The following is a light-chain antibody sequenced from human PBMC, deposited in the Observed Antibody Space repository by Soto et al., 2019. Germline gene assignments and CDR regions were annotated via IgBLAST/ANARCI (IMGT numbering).Light chain of an antibody. CDR2: SNN. CDR1: SSNIGSNT. J-gene: IGLJ2*01. Sequence: QSVLTQPPSASGNPGQRVTISCSGSSSNIGSNTVNWYQQLPGTAPKLLIYSNNQRPSGVPDRFSGSNSGTSASLAISGLQSEDEADYYCAAWDDSLNVLFGGGTKLTVL. CDR3: AAWDDSLNVL. V-gene: IGLV1-44*01.